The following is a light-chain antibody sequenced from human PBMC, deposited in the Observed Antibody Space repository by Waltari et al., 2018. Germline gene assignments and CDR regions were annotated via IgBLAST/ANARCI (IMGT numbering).Light chain of an antibody. J-gene: IGLJ3*02. CDR2: DVS. CDR1: SSDVGTYNY. V-gene: IGLV2-11*01. CDR3: CSYAGRYTWV. Sequence: QSALTQPRSVSGSPGQSVTISCTGTSSDVGTYNYVSWYQQHPGKAPTFMIYDVSQRPSGVPDRFSGSKSGNTASLTISGLQAEDEADYYCCSYAGRYTWVFGGGTKVTVL.